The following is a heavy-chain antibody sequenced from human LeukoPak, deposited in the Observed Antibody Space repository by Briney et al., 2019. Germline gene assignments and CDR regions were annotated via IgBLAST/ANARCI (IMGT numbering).Heavy chain of an antibody. Sequence: SVKVSCTASGGTFSSYAISWVRQAPGQGREWMGGIIPIFGTANYAQKFQGRVTITADESTSTAYMELSSLRSEDTDVYYCASCSSTSCSDAFDIWGQGTMVTVSS. D-gene: IGHD2-2*01. CDR3: ASCSSTSCSDAFDI. V-gene: IGHV1-69*01. J-gene: IGHJ3*02. CDR2: IIPIFGTA. CDR1: GGTFSSYA.